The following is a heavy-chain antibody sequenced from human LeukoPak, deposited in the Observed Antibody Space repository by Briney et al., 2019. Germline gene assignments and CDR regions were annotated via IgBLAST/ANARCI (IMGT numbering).Heavy chain of an antibody. Sequence: SETLSLTCAVSGYFISSGYYWGWIRQPPGKGLEWIGYIYYSGSTNYNPSLKSRVTISVDTSKNQFSLKLSSVTAADTAVYYCARGSGSYFPWGQGTLVTVSS. D-gene: IGHD1-26*01. CDR2: IYYSGST. CDR3: ARGSGSYFP. J-gene: IGHJ5*02. CDR1: GYFISSGYY. V-gene: IGHV4-38-2*01.